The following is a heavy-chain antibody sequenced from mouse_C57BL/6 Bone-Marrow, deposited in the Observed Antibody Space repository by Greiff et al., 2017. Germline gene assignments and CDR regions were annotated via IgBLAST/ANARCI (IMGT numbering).Heavy chain of an antibody. CDR2: INYDGSST. V-gene: IGHV5-16*01. CDR3: ARSVDYFDD. D-gene: IGHD1-1*01. CDR1: GFTFSDYY. Sequence: EVQLQESEGGLVQPGSSMKLSCTASGFTFSDYYMAWVRQVPEKGLEWVANINYDGSSTYYLDSLKSRFIISRDNAKNILYLQMSSLKSEDTATYYCARSVDYFDDWGQGTTLTVSS. J-gene: IGHJ2*01.